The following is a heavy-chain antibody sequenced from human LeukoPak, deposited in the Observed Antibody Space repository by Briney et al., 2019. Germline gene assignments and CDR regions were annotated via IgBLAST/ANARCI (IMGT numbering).Heavy chain of an antibody. Sequence: GGSLRLSCAASGFTFSSYAMSWVRQAPGKRPVWVSRINDDGSDTIYADSVRGRFTTSRDNSKNTLYLQMNSLRAEDTAVYYCARGPNTGSYLGGQGTLVTVSS. CDR1: GFTFSSYA. CDR3: ARGPNTGSYL. CDR2: INDDGSDT. V-gene: IGHV3-23*01. D-gene: IGHD1-26*01. J-gene: IGHJ4*02.